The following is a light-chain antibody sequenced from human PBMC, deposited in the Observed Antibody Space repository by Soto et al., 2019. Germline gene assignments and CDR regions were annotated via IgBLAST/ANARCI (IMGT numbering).Light chain of an antibody. CDR3: HQYGSSPGT. V-gene: IGKV3-20*01. CDR1: QSVTSNY. CDR2: GAS. J-gene: IGKJ1*01. Sequence: DIVLTQSPGTLSLSPGERATLSCRASQSVTSNYLAWYQQKPGQAPRLLIFGASIRDTGIPDSFSGSGSGTDFTLTISRLEPEDFAVYYCHQYGSSPGTFGQGTKVDIK.